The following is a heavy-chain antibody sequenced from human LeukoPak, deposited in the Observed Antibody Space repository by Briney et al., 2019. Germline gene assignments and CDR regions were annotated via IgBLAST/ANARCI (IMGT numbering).Heavy chain of an antibody. V-gene: IGHV4-59*12. Sequence: SETLSLTCTVSGGSISSYYWGWIRQPPGKGLEWIGYIYYSGSTNDNPSLKSRVTISVDTSKNQFSLRLTSVTAADTAMYYRAAHGFSSGWPNNWFDPWGQGTLVTVSS. D-gene: IGHD6-19*01. CDR3: AAHGFSSGWPNNWFDP. CDR1: GGSISSYY. J-gene: IGHJ5*02. CDR2: IYYSGST.